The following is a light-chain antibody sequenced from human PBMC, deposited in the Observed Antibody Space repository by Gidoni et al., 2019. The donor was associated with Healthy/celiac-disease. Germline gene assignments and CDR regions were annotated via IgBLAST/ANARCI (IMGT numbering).Light chain of an antibody. J-gene: IGKJ1*01. Sequence: EIVLTQSPGTLSLSPGESATLSCRASQSVSSSYLAWYQQKPGQAPRLLIYGASSRATGIPDRFSGSGSGTDFTLTISRLEPEDFAVYYCQQYGSKPRTFGQGTKVEIK. CDR3: QQYGSKPRT. CDR1: QSVSSSY. CDR2: GAS. V-gene: IGKV3-20*01.